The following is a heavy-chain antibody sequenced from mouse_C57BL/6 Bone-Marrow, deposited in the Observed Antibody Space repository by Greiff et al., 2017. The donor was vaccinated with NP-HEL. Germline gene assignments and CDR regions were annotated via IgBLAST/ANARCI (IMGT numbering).Heavy chain of an antibody. CDR3: ARDYYYGSSPSY. Sequence: VQLQQPGAELVKPGASVKLSCKASGYTFTSYWMQWVKQRPGQGLEWIGEIDPSDSYTNYNQKFKGKATLTVDTSSSTAYMQLSSLTSEDSAVYYCARDYYYGSSPSYWGQGTTLTVSS. V-gene: IGHV1-50*01. CDR2: IDPSDSYT. D-gene: IGHD1-1*01. CDR1: GYTFTSYW. J-gene: IGHJ2*01.